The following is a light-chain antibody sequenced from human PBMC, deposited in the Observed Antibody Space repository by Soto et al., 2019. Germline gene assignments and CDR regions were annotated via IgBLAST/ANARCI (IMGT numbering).Light chain of an antibody. CDR1: QSIRNY. CDR3: QQTDSTPHT. J-gene: IGKJ1*01. Sequence: DIQMTRSPSSLSASVGDRVTISCRASQSIRNYVSWYQQKPGTAPKLLIRAASTLQSGVPSRFSGSGSGTDFTLTFSSLQIEDFATYFCQQTDSTPHTFGQGTNVEI. V-gene: IGKV1-39*01. CDR2: AAS.